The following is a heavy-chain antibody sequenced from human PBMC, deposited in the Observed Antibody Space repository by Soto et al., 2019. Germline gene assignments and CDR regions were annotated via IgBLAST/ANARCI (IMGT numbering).Heavy chain of an antibody. V-gene: IGHV1-69*04. D-gene: IGHD4-4*01. CDR3: AGDPDSHYNDSHASSYP. CDR2: IIPIIGII. Sequence: SVKVSCKASGYTFRSYGITWVRQAPGQGLEWMGRIIPIIGIINYAQKFQGRVTISADKFTGTAYMELTGLRSDDTAVYYCAGDPDSHYNDSHASSYPWGQGTLVTVSS. J-gene: IGHJ5*02. CDR1: GYTFRSYG.